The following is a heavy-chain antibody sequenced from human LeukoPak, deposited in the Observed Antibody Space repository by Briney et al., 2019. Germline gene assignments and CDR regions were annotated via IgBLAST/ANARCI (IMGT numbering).Heavy chain of an antibody. CDR3: AKELVEMATINGFQH. Sequence: GGSLRLSCAASGFTFTSYAMNWARQAPGKGLEWVSAISGSPGSTYYADSVKGRFTISRDNSKNTLYLQMNSLRAEDTAVYYCAKELVEMATINGFQHWGQGTLVTVSS. CDR1: GFTFTSYA. D-gene: IGHD5-24*01. V-gene: IGHV3-23*01. J-gene: IGHJ1*01. CDR2: ISGSPGST.